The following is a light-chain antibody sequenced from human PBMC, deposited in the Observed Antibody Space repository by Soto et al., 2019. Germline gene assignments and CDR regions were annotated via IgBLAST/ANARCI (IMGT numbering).Light chain of an antibody. CDR3: QQYHRSAVT. Sequence: DIQMTQSPSTLSASVGDRVTITCRASQSLNNDLAWYQQKPGKAPNLLIYDASTLERGVPSRFSGTGSGTEFTLAISSLQPDDLATYYCQQYHRSAVTFGQGTRLE. J-gene: IGKJ5*01. V-gene: IGKV1-5*01. CDR2: DAS. CDR1: QSLNND.